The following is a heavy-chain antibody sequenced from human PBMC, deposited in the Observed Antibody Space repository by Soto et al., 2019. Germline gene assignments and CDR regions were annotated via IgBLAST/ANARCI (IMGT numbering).Heavy chain of an antibody. CDR1: GFAVISNY. V-gene: IGHV3-66*01. D-gene: IGHD3-10*01. Sequence: PGGSLRLSCVASGFAVISNYMSWVRQAPGKGLEWVSVIYSAGSTYYADSVKGRFTISRDNSKNTLYLQMNSLRDEDTAVYYCAREAGSYYFDYWGQGTLVTVSS. J-gene: IGHJ4*02. CDR3: AREAGSYYFDY. CDR2: IYSAGST.